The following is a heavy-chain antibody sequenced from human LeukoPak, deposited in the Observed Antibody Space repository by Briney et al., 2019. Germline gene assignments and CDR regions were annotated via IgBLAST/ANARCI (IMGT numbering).Heavy chain of an antibody. CDR2: ISSSGSTI. J-gene: IGHJ4*02. CDR1: GFTFSDYY. V-gene: IGHV3-11*04. CDR3: ASHGLRDGYNSFLLYGLFDY. D-gene: IGHD5-24*01. Sequence: PGGSLRLSCAASGFTFSDYYMSWIRQAPGKGLEWVSYISSSGSTIYYADSVKGRFTISRDNAKNSLYLRMNSLRAEDTAVYYCASHGLRDGYNSFLLYGLFDYWGQGTLVTVSS.